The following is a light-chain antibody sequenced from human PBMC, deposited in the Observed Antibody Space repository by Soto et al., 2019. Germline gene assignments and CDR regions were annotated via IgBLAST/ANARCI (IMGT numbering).Light chain of an antibody. Sequence: DLVMTQSPLSLPVTPGEPASISCRSSQSLLNSNGNNHLNWYLQKPGQSPQLLICLGSNRASGVPDRFSGSRSGTDFTLKISRVEAEDVGVYYCMQGLQIPLTFGPGTKVDIK. CDR3: MQGLQIPLT. J-gene: IGKJ3*01. V-gene: IGKV2-28*01. CDR1: QSLLNSNGNNH. CDR2: LGS.